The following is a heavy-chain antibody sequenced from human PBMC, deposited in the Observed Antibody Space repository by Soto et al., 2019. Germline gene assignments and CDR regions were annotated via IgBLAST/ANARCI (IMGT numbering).Heavy chain of an antibody. D-gene: IGHD3-3*01. J-gene: IGHJ4*02. CDR2: ISAYNGNT. CDR1: GYTFTSYG. V-gene: IGHV1-18*01. CDR3: ARAPKHVLRFLEWFPSY. Sequence: GASVKVACTASGYTFTSYGISWVRLETGQGLEWMGWISAYNGNTNYAQKLQGRVTMTTDTSTSTAYMELRSLRSDDTAVYYCARAPKHVLRFLEWFPSYWGQGTLVTVSS.